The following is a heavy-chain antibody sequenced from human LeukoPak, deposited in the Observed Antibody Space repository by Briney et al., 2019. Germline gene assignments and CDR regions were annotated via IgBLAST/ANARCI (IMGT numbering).Heavy chain of an antibody. J-gene: IGHJ3*01. CDR2: IYYSGST. D-gene: IGHD6-19*01. Sequence: PSETLSLTCTVSAGSISSYYWSWIRQPPEKGLEWIGYIYYSGSTNYNPSLKSRVTISVDTSKNQFSLKLSSVTAADTAVYYCARGLGLGAFDVWGQGTMVTVSS. CDR1: AGSISSYY. CDR3: ARGLGLGAFDV. V-gene: IGHV4-59*01.